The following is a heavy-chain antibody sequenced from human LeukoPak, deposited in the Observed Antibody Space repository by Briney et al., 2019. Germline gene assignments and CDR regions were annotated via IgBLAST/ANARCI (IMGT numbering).Heavy chain of an antibody. V-gene: IGHV1-2*02. CDR2: LNPNSGGT. Sequence: ASVKVSCKASGYCFTGHYIHWVRHAPGQGLEWMGWLNPNSGGTKFAQKFQARVTLTRDTSITTAYMELSRLRSDDTAVYYCAKIDGDYSHFDYWGQGTLVTVSS. CDR1: GYCFTGHY. J-gene: IGHJ4*02. CDR3: AKIDGDYSHFDY. D-gene: IGHD4-17*01.